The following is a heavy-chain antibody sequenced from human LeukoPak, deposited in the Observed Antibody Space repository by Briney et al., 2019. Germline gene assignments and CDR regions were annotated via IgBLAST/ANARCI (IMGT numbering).Heavy chain of an antibody. J-gene: IGHJ4*02. D-gene: IGHD2-2*01. Sequence: GGSLRLSCAASGFTFSSHWMHWVRQAPGKGLVWVSRINSDGSSISYADSVKGRFTISRDNAKNTLYLQMNSLRAEDTAVYYCATALYCSSTNCYLDYWGQGTLVTVSS. CDR2: INSDGSSI. CDR3: ATALYCSSTNCYLDY. CDR1: GFTFSSHW. V-gene: IGHV3-74*01.